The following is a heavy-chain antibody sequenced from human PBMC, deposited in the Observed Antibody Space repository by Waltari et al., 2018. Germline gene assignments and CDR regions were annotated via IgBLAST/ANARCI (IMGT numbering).Heavy chain of an antibody. D-gene: IGHD6-6*01. J-gene: IGHJ4*02. V-gene: IGHV4-38-2*01. CDR2: IYHSGST. CDR3: ARHDPIAAPFDY. Sequence: QVQLQESGPGLVKPSETLSLTCAVSGYSISSGSYWGWIRQPPGKGLEWIGSIYHSGSTYYNPSLKSRVTISVDTSKNQFSLKLSSVTAADTAVYYCARHDPIAAPFDYWGQGTLVTVSS. CDR1: GYSISSGSY.